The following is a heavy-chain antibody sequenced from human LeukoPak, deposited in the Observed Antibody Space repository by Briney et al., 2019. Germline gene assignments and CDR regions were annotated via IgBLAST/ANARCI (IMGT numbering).Heavy chain of an antibody. Sequence: GGSLRLSCAASGFTFSSYGMHWVRQAPGKGLEWVAVISYDGSKEYCADSAKGRFTISRDNSKNTLFLQMNSLSPEDTAVYYCARRGGSGYLDYWGQGTLVTVSS. V-gene: IGHV3-30*03. CDR2: ISYDGSKE. CDR1: GFTFSSYG. D-gene: IGHD2-15*01. J-gene: IGHJ4*02. CDR3: ARRGGSGYLDY.